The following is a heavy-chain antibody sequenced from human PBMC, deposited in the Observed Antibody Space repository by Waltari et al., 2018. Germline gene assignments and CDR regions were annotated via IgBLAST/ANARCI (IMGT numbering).Heavy chain of an antibody. Sequence: QVQLVQSGAEVKKPGSSVKVSCKASGGTFSSYAISWVRQAPGQGLEWMGWMNPNSGNTGYAQKFQGRVTMTRNTSISTAYMELSSLRSEDTAVYYCASVDWESPAFDIWGQGTMVTVSS. CDR1: GGTFSSYA. V-gene: IGHV1-8*02. CDR3: ASVDWESPAFDI. CDR2: MNPNSGNT. J-gene: IGHJ3*02. D-gene: IGHD2-21*01.